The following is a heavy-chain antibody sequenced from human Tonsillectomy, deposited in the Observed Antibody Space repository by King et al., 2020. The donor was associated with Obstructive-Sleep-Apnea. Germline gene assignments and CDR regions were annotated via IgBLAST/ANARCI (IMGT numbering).Heavy chain of an antibody. J-gene: IGHJ4*02. CDR1: GFTFSNYA. CDR3: AKSSSYEESPYSRSWLDY. V-gene: IGHV3-23*04. CDR2: ISGSGVNT. D-gene: IGHD6-13*01. Sequence: VQLVESGGGLVQPGGSLRLSCAASGFTFSNYAMSWVRQAPGKGLEWVSAISGSGVNTYYADSVKGRFTISRDNSKNTLYLQMNSLRAEDTAVYYCAKSSSYEESPYSRSWLDYWGQGTLVTVPS.